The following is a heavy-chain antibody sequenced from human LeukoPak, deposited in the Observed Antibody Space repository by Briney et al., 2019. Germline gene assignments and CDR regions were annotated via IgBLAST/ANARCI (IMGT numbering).Heavy chain of an antibody. CDR2: IYYSGST. D-gene: IGHD5-24*01. V-gene: IGHV4-39*01. CDR1: GGSISSSNYF. Sequence: SESLSLTCTVSGGSISSSNYFWGWIRQPPGKGLEWIGSIYYSGSTYSNPSLKSRVTISVDTPKNQFSLKLSSVTAADTAVYYCASQKDGYSFDYWGQGTRVTVSS. CDR3: ASQKDGYSFDY. J-gene: IGHJ4*02.